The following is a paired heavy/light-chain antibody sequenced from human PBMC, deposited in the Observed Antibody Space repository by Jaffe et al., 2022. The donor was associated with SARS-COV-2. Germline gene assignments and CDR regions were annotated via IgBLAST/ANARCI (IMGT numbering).Light chain of an antibody. J-gene: IGKJ4*01. V-gene: IGKV3-20*01. CDR2: GAS. Sequence: EIVLTQSPGTLSLSPGERATLSCRASQSVSSSYLAWYQQKPGQAPRLLIYGASSRATGIPDRFSGSGSGTDFTLTISRLEPEDFAVYYCQQYGSSPGLTFGGGTKVEIK. CDR3: QQYGSSPGLT. CDR1: QSVSSSY.
Heavy chain of an antibody. V-gene: IGHV3-23*01. J-gene: IGHJ4*02. CDR3: AKGPDSSGYSIPVYYFDY. D-gene: IGHD3-22*01. Sequence: EVQLLESGGGLVQPGGSLRLSCAASGFTFSSYAMSWVRQAPGKGLEWVSAISGSGGSTYYADSVKGRFTISRDNSKNTLYLQMNSLRAEDTAVYYCAKGPDSSGYSIPVYYFDYWGQGTLVTVSS. CDR2: ISGSGGST. CDR1: GFTFSSYA.